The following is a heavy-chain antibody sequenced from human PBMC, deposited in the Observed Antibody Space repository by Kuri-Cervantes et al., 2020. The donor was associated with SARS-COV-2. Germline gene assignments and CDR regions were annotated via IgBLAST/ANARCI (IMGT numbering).Heavy chain of an antibody. Sequence: GGSLRLSCAASGFTFSSYAMHWVHQAPGKGLEWVAVISYDGSNKYYADSVKGRFTISRDNAKNSLYLQMNSLRAEDTAVYYCARVRNDYYYYYYMDVWGKGTTVTVSS. CDR1: GFTFSSYA. J-gene: IGHJ6*03. CDR2: ISYDGSNK. CDR3: ARVRNDYYYYYYMDV. V-gene: IGHV3-30-3*01.